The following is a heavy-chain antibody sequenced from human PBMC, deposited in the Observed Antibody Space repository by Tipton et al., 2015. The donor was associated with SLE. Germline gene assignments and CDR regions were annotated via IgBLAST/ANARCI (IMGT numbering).Heavy chain of an antibody. D-gene: IGHD3-16*01. CDR2: IYTSGTT. Sequence: TLSLTCTVSGDSIRRGGYYWSWIRQPAGKGLECIGRIYTSGTTNYNPSLKSRVTISVDTSKNQFSLNLNSVTAADTAVYYCARDGGGYYYMDVWGKGTTVTVSS. V-gene: IGHV4-61*02. J-gene: IGHJ6*03. CDR3: ARDGGGYYYMDV. CDR1: GDSIRRGGYY.